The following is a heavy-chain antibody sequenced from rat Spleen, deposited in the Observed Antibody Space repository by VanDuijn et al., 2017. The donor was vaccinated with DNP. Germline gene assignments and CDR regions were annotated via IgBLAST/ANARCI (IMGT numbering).Heavy chain of an antibody. CDR2: ITSSGGST. J-gene: IGHJ3*01. Sequence: EVQLVESGGGLVQPGRSLNLSCVASGFTFSYYWMTWIRQVPGKGLEWVASITSSGGSTYYPDSVKGRFTISRDNAKSTLYLQMDSLRSEDTATYYCTKTGGNWVAHWGQGTLVTVSS. D-gene: IGHD1-11*01. CDR1: GFTFSYYW. V-gene: IGHV5-31*01. CDR3: TKTGGNWVAH.